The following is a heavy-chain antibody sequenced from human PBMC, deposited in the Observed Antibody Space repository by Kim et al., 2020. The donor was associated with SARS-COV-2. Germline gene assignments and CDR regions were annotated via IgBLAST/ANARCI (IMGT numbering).Heavy chain of an antibody. CDR3: ATTTSTTGT. D-gene: IGHD3-9*01. CDR2: IKQDGSEK. Sequence: GGSLRLSCAASGFPFANYWMNWVRQAPGEGLERVASIKQDGSEKYYVDSVKGRFSISRDNAKNSLYLQMNSLRAEDTAVYYCATTTSTTGTWGQGTLVTVSS. J-gene: IGHJ5*02. V-gene: IGHV3-7*03. CDR1: GFPFANYW.